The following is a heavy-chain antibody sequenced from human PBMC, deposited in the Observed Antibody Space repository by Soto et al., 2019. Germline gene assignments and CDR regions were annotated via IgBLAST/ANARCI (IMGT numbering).Heavy chain of an antibody. J-gene: IGHJ4*02. V-gene: IGHV3-30*18. CDR2: ISYDGSHK. CDR1: GFTFTTYG. D-gene: IGHD2-15*01. Sequence: SLRLSCAASGFTFTTYGVHWVRQAPGKGLEWVALISYDGSHKYYADSVKGRFTISRDNSKNTLYLQMNSLRAEDTAVYYCAKDARYCSGGSCSARSYYFDYWGQGTLVTVSS. CDR3: AKDARYCSGGSCSARSYYFDY.